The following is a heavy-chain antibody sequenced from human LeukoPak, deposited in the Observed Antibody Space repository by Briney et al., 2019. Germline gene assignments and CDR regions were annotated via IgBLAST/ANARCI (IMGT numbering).Heavy chain of an antibody. CDR1: GYSFTSYW. V-gene: IGHV5-51*01. J-gene: IGHJ6*03. Sequence: GESLKISCKGSGYSFTSYWIGWVRQMPGKGPEWMGIIYPGDSDTRYSPSFQGQVTISADKSISTAYLQWSSLKASDTAMYYCARHVGCSSTSCFYYYYMDVWGKGTTVTVSS. D-gene: IGHD2-2*01. CDR3: ARHVGCSSTSCFYYYYMDV. CDR2: IYPGDSDT.